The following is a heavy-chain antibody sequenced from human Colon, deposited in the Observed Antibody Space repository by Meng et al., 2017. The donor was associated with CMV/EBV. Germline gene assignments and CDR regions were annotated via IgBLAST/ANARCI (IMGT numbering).Heavy chain of an antibody. Sequence: EVQLVESGGGLVPAGGSRRLSCAASGCIVSNIYMSWIRQAPGKGLEWVAAIHGSGTTHYADSVRGRFTISRDSSKNTLYLQMNSLRVEDSATYHCARDPGHSASITYDYWGQGILVTVSS. D-gene: IGHD1-20*01. J-gene: IGHJ4*02. CDR1: GCIVSNIY. CDR2: IHGSGTT. V-gene: IGHV3-66*01. CDR3: ARDPGHSASITYDY.